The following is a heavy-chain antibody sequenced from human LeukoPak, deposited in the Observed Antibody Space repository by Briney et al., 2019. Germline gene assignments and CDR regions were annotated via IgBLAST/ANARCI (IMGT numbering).Heavy chain of an antibody. V-gene: IGHV3-43*01. CDR1: GFMFDDYL. CDR3: AKARGLIGGAFDI. J-gene: IGHJ3*02. D-gene: IGHD3-22*01. CDR2: ISWDGGVT. Sequence: GGALRLSCAASGFMFDDYLIHGVRQRPGKGLEGVSLISWDGGVTYHADSVKGRFTISRDNSKNSLYLQMNSLRTEDTALYYCAKARGLIGGAFDIWGQGTMVTVSS.